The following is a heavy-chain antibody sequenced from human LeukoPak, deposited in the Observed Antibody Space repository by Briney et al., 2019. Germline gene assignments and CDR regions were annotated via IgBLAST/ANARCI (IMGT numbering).Heavy chain of an antibody. J-gene: IGHJ4*02. CDR3: ATKMGPIQLWNLMAFDY. CDR2: IYYSGST. CDR1: GCSISSDY. D-gene: IGHD5-18*01. V-gene: IGHV4-59*01. Sequence: SETLSLTCTVSGCSISSDYWSWIRQPPGKGLEWIGYIYYSGSTNYNPSLKSRVTISVDKSKNQFFLMLRSVSAADTAVYYCATKMGPIQLWNLMAFDYWGQGTLVTVSS.